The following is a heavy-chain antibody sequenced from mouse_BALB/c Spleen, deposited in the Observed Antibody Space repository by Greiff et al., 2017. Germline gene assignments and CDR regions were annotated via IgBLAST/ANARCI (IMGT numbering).Heavy chain of an antibody. Sequence: EVKVEESGPGLVKPSQSLSLTCTVTGYSITSDYAWNWIRQFPGNKLEWMGYISYSGSTSYNPSLKSRISITRDTSKNQFFLQLNSVTTEDTATYYCARRGYYGNYEAMDYWGQGTSVTVSS. CDR3: ARRGYYGNYEAMDY. CDR1: GYSITSDYA. D-gene: IGHD2-1*01. CDR2: ISYSGST. J-gene: IGHJ4*01. V-gene: IGHV3-2*02.